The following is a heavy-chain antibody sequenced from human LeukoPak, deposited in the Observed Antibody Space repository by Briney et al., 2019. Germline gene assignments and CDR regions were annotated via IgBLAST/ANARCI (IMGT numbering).Heavy chain of an antibody. V-gene: IGHV1-46*01. CDR3: ARDYPREYYFDY. CDR1: GYTFTSYY. D-gene: IGHD3-16*02. J-gene: IGHJ4*02. Sequence: ASVKVSCKASGYTFTSYYMHRVRQAPGQGLEWMGIINPSGGSTSYAQKFQGRVTMTRDTSTSTVYMELSSLRSEDTAVYYCARDYPREYYFDYWGQGTLVTVSS. CDR2: INPSGGST.